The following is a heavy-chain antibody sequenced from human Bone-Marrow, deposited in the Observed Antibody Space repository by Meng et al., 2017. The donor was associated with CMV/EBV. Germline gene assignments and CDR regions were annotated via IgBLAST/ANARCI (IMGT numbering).Heavy chain of an antibody. D-gene: IGHD3-3*01. V-gene: IGHV4-34*01. CDR2: INHSGST. J-gene: IGHJ5*02. Sequence: ESLKISCAASGFTFSSYSMNWVRQAPGKGLEWIGEINHSGSTNYNPSLKSRVTISVDTSKNQFSLKLSSVTAADTAVYYCARRHYDFWSGYNGFDPWGQGTRVTVSS. CDR3: ARRHYDFWSGYNGFDP. CDR1: GFTFSSYS.